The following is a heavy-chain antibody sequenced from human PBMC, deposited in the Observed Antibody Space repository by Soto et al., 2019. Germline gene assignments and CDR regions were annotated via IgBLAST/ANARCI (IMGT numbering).Heavy chain of an antibody. Sequence: QVQLVASGGGVVQPGRSLRLSCAASGFTFSSFAIHWVRQAPGKGLEWMAVISYDGSNKYYADSVEGRFTISRDNSKNAVFLQMNSLRPEDTAVYYCARAYPQVGSNYCDYWGQGTLVTVSS. V-gene: IGHV3-30*04. J-gene: IGHJ4*02. D-gene: IGHD1-26*01. CDR1: GFTFSSFA. CDR3: ARAYPQVGSNYCDY. CDR2: ISYDGSNK.